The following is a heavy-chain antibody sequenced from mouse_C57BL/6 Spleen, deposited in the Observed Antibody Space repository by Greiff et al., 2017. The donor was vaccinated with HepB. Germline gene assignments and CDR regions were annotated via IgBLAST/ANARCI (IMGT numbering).Heavy chain of an antibody. J-gene: IGHJ1*03. CDR2: INPNNGGT. CDR1: GYTFTDYN. CDR3: ARIEDYYGSSASYFDV. Sequence: VQLKESGPELVKPGASVKIPCKASGYTFTDYNMDWVKQSHGKSLEWIGDINPNNGGTIYNQKFKGKATLTVDKSSSTAYMELRSLTSEDTAVYYCARIEDYYGSSASYFDVWGTGTTVTVSS. D-gene: IGHD1-1*01. V-gene: IGHV1-18*01.